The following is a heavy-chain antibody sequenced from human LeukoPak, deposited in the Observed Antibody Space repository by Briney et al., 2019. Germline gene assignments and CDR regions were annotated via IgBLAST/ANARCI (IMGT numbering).Heavy chain of an antibody. CDR2: ISSNGGST. D-gene: IGHD3-22*01. Sequence: GGSLRLSCAASGFTFSSYAMHWVRQAPGKGLEYVSAISSNGGSTYYANSVKGRFTISRDNSKNTLYLQMNSLRAEDTAVYYCARRAGDYSHPYDYWGQGTLVTVSS. V-gene: IGHV3-64*01. J-gene: IGHJ4*02. CDR3: ARRAGDYSHPYDY. CDR1: GFTFSSYA.